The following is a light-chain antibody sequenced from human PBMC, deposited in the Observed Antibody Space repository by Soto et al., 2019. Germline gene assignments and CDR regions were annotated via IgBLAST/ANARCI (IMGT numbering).Light chain of an antibody. CDR3: QQRYNWPPIT. CDR1: QSISSSY. V-gene: IGKV3D-20*02. CDR2: AAS. J-gene: IGKJ5*01. Sequence: EIVLTQSPGTLSLSPGERATLSCRASQSISSSYLAWYQQIPGQAPRLLIYAASSRATGIPARFSGSGSGTDFTLTISSLEPEDFAVYYCQQRYNWPPITFGQGTRLEIK.